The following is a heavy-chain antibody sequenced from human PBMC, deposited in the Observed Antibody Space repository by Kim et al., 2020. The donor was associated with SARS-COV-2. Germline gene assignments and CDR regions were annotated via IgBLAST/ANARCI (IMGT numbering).Heavy chain of an antibody. V-gene: IGHV3-23*03. Sequence: GGSLRLSCAASGFTFGSNAMSWVRQAPGKGLEWVSVIYSDGSRTYYADSVKGRFTISRDNSKNTLSLQMNSLRAEDTAVYYCARCPAGFHTGLDYWGQGTLVSVSS. CDR1: GFTFGSNA. D-gene: IGHD2-2*01. CDR2: IYSDGSRT. CDR3: ARCPAGFHTGLDY. J-gene: IGHJ4*02.